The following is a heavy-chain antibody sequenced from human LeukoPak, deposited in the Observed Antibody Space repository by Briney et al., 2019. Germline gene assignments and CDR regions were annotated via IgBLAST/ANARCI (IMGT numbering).Heavy chain of an antibody. V-gene: IGHV3-74*01. Sequence: GGSLRLSCAASGFTFSSYWMHWVRETPGKGLVWVSRIKSDGSTIYADSVKGRFTISRDNARNTLYLQMNSLRVEDTAMYYCARAVTYFYGSVTYDWFDPWGQGTLVTVSS. J-gene: IGHJ5*02. CDR1: GFTFSSYW. D-gene: IGHD3-10*01. CDR3: ARAVTYFYGSVTYDWFDP. CDR2: IKSDGST.